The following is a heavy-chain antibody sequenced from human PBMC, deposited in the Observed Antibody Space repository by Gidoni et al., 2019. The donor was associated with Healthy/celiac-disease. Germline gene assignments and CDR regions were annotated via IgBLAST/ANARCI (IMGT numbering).Heavy chain of an antibody. CDR1: GFTFSSYA. CDR2: ISYDGSNK. D-gene: IGHD6-19*01. Sequence: QVQLVESGGGVVQPGRSLRLSCAASGFTFSSYAMHWVRQAPGKGLEWVAVISYDGSNKYYADSVKGRFTISRDNSKNTLYLQMNSLRAEDTAVYYCAREIRGGAVAGDLYFDYWGQGTLVTVSS. V-gene: IGHV3-30-3*01. CDR3: AREIRGGAVAGDLYFDY. J-gene: IGHJ4*02.